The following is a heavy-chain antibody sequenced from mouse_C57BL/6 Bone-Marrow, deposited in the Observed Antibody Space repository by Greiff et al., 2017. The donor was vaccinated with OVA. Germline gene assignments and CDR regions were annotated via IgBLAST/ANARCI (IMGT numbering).Heavy chain of an antibody. J-gene: IGHJ2*01. CDR3: ARESTGYFDY. D-gene: IGHD3-1*01. V-gene: IGHV2-2*01. CDR2: IWSGGST. CDR1: GFPLTSLG. Sequence: SGPGPVQPSQSLSITCPVSGFPLTSLGVNWVRQSPGKGLEWRGVIWSGGSTDYNAAFISRLSISKDNSKSQVFFKMNSLQADDAAIYYCARESTGYFDYWGRGTTLTVSS.